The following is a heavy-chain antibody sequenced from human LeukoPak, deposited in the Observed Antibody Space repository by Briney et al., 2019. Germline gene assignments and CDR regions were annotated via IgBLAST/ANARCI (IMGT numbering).Heavy chain of an antibody. J-gene: IGHJ4*02. CDR3: ARVRGYDSSGYRVTELDY. V-gene: IGHV4-59*01. D-gene: IGHD3-22*01. CDR2: IYYSGST. Sequence: PSETLSLTCTVSGGSISSYYWSWIRQPPGKGLEWIGYIYYSGSTNYNPSLKSRVTISVDTSKNQFSLKLSSVTAADTAVYYCARVRGYDSSGYRVTELDYWGQGTLVTVSS. CDR1: GGSISSYY.